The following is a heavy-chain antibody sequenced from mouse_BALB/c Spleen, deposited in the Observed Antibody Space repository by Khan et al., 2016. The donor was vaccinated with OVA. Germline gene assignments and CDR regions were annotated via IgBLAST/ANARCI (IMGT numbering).Heavy chain of an antibody. CDR2: INTHSGVP. D-gene: IGHD2-14*01. V-gene: IGHV9-4*02. CDR3: ARGRAAYYRNDGGAMEY. Sequence: QIQLVQSGPELKKPGETVRISCKASGYTFTTAGIQWVQKMPGKGLKWIGWINTHSGVPKYAEDFKGRFAFSLEISVNTAYLQITNLKNEDTATDVCARGRAAYYRNDGGAMEYWGQGTSVTVSS. CDR1: GYTFTTAG. J-gene: IGHJ4*01.